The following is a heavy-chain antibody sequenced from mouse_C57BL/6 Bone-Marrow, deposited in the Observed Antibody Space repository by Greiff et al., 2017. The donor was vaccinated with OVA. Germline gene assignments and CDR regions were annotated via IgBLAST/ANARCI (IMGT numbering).Heavy chain of an antibody. Sequence: VQLQQSGAELARPGASVKLSCKASGYTFTSYGISWVKQRTGQGLEWIGEIYPRSGNTYYNEKFKGKATLTADKSSSTAYMELRSLTSEDSAAYFCARRDYYGSSHFDYWGQGTTLTVSS. CDR2: IYPRSGNT. CDR1: GYTFTSYG. J-gene: IGHJ2*01. CDR3: ARRDYYGSSHFDY. V-gene: IGHV1-81*01. D-gene: IGHD1-1*01.